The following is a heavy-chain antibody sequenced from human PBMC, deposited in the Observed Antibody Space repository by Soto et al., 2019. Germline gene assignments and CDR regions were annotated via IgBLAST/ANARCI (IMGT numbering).Heavy chain of an antibody. Sequence: QVQLVQSGAEVKKPGASVKVSCKASGYTFTSYDINWVRQATGQGLEWMGWMNPNSGNTGYAQKFQGRVTMTRNTSISTAYMELSSLRSEDTAVYYCARPLRFLVRRRPYYYMDVWGKGTTVTVSS. CDR3: ARPLRFLVRRRPYYYMDV. D-gene: IGHD3-3*01. CDR1: GYTFTSYD. CDR2: MNPNSGNT. J-gene: IGHJ6*03. V-gene: IGHV1-8*01.